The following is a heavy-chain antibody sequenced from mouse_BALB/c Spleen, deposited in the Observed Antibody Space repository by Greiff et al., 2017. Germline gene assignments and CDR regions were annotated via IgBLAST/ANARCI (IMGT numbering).Heavy chain of an antibody. D-gene: IGHD2-1*01. CDR3: ARQSGNYVRNYAMDY. V-gene: IGHV5-12-1*01. CDR1: GFAFSSYD. J-gene: IGHJ4*01. Sequence: EVKLVESGGGLVKPGGSLKLSCAASGFAFSSYDMSWVRQTPEKRLEWVAYISSGGGSTYYPDTVKGRFNISRDNAKNTLYLQMSSLKSEDTAMYYCARQSGNYVRNYAMDYWGQGTSVTVSS. CDR2: ISSGGGST.